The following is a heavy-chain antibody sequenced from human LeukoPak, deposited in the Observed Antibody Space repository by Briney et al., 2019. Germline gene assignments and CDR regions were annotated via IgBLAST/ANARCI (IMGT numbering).Heavy chain of an antibody. J-gene: IGHJ5*02. V-gene: IGHV1-24*01. Sequence: ASVKVSCKVSGYTLTELAVHWVRQAPGKGLEWMANFDPEDGETLYTQKFQGRVTLTEDTSTDTAYFGLSSLRSDDTAVYYCATGLPAAAAAQTWGQGTLVTVSS. CDR3: ATGLPAAAAAQT. D-gene: IGHD6-13*01. CDR2: FDPEDGET. CDR1: GYTLTELA.